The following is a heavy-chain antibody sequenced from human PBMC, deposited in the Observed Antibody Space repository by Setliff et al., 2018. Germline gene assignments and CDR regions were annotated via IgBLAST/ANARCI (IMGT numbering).Heavy chain of an antibody. CDR2: IVPIVGVT. J-gene: IGHJ6*02. CDR3: ASHVVVISRGRMALYGMDV. V-gene: IGHV1-69*10. D-gene: IGHD3-22*01. Sequence: ASVKVSCKASGGTFSKYGISWVRQAPGQGFEWMGGIVPIVGVTNYAQNFQGRVTITADESTSTAYMELSSLMSEDTAVYYCASHVVVISRGRMALYGMDVWSQGTMVTVSS. CDR1: GGTFSKYG.